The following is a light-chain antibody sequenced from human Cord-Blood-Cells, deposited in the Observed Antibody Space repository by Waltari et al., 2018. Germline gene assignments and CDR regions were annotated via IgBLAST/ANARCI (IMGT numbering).Light chain of an antibody. CDR1: KSVLYSSNNKNN. CDR2: GAS. V-gene: IGKV4-1*01. J-gene: IGKJ1*01. CDR3: QQYYSTPWT. Sequence: DIVMTQSPDSLAVSLGERATINCKSSKSVLYSSNNKNNLAWYQQKPGPPPKLLIYGASTRESVVPDRFSGSGSETDFTLTISSLQAEDVAVYYCQQYYSTPWTFGQGTKVEIK.